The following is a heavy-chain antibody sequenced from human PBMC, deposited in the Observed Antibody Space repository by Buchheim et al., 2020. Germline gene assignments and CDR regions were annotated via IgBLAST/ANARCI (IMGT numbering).Heavy chain of an antibody. Sequence: QLQESAPELVKPSETLSLICSVSGVSIRNGDYYWAWIRQPPGKGLEWFGTIFWSGTDYSSPSPQSRATMSVDQSKNQVSLKLRSVTATDGAVYFCARQPYNWCDASYNSYMDVWGEGIT. V-gene: IGHV4-39*01. CDR3: ARQPYNWCDASYNSYMDV. D-gene: IGHD1-20*01. CDR1: GVSIRNGDYY. CDR2: IFWSGTD. J-gene: IGHJ6*03.